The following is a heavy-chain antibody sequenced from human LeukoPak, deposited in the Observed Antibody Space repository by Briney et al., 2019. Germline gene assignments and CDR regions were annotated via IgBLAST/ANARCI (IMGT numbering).Heavy chain of an antibody. D-gene: IGHD3-22*01. Sequence: PSETLSLTCAVSGGSISSGGYSWSWIRQPPGKGLEWIGYIYYSGSTNYNPSLKSRVTISVDTSKNQFSLKLSSVTAADTAVYYCARLGRTKWYYFDSSGTSEGYNWFDPWGQGTLVTVSS. CDR1: GGSISSGGYS. CDR2: IYYSGST. V-gene: IGHV4-61*08. CDR3: ARLGRTKWYYFDSSGTSEGYNWFDP. J-gene: IGHJ5*02.